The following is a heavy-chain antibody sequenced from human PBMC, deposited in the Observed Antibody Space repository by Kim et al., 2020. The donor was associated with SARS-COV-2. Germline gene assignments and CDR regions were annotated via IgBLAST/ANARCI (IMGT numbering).Heavy chain of an antibody. V-gene: IGHV3-48*03. J-gene: IGHJ6*02. CDR3: AYLHGAGYYYYGMDV. Sequence: GGSLRLSCAASGFTFSSYEMNWVRQAPGKGLEWVSYISSSGSTIYYADSVKGRFTISRDNAKNSLYLQMNSLRAEDTAVYYCAYLHGAGYYYYGMDVWGQGTTVTVSS. CDR2: ISSSGSTI. D-gene: IGHD3-16*01. CDR1: GFTFSSYE.